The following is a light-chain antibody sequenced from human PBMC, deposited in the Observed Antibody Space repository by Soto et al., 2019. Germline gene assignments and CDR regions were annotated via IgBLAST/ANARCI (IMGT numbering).Light chain of an antibody. V-gene: IGKV2-28*01. CDR2: LGF. CDR3: MQALETPYT. CDR1: QRLLHSNGNIL. Sequence: EIVMTQSPLSLSVTPGEPASISCRSSQRLLHSNGNILFDWYLQKPGQSPQLLIYLGFNRASGVPDRFSGSESGTDFTLKISRVEAEDVGVYYCMQALETPYTFGQGTKLEIK. J-gene: IGKJ2*01.